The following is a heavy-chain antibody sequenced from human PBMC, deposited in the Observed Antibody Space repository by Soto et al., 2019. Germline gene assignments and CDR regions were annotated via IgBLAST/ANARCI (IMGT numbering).Heavy chain of an antibody. CDR3: AKDQALMTPVTDGYYYYGMDV. J-gene: IGHJ6*02. CDR1: GFTFSSYA. CDR2: ISGSGGST. D-gene: IGHD4-17*01. V-gene: IGHV3-23*01. Sequence: EVQLLESGGGLVQPGGSLRLSCAASGFTFSSYAMSWVRQAPGKGLEWVSAISGSGGSTYYADSVKGRFTISRDNSKNTLYLQMNSLRAEDTAVYYGAKDQALMTPVTDGYYYYGMDVWGQGTTVTVSS.